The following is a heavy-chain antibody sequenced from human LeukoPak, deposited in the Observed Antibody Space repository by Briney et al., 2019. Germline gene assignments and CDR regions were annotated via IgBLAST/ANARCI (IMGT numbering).Heavy chain of an antibody. CDR1: GYSISSGYY. D-gene: IGHD3-10*01. J-gene: IGHJ3*02. Sequence: PSETLSLTCTVSGYSISSGYYWGWIRQPPGKGLEWIGSIYHSGSTYYNPSLKSRVTISIDTSKNQFSLKLNSVTAADTAVYYCAKSNGYGLVDIWGQGTMVTVSS. CDR3: AKSNGYGLVDI. CDR2: IYHSGST. V-gene: IGHV4-38-2*02.